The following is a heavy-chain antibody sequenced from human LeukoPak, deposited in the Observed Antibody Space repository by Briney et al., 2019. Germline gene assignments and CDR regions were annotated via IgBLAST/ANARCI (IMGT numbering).Heavy chain of an antibody. CDR2: ISYDGSNK. J-gene: IGHJ4*02. CDR1: GFTFSSYS. V-gene: IGHV3-30*18. CDR3: AKDLGVVVPAASY. D-gene: IGHD2-2*01. Sequence: GGSLRLSCAASGFTFSSYSMNWVRQAPGKGLEWVAVISYDGSNKYYADSVKGRFIISRDNSKNTLYLQMNSLRAEDTAVYYCAKDLGVVVPAASYWGQGTLVTVSS.